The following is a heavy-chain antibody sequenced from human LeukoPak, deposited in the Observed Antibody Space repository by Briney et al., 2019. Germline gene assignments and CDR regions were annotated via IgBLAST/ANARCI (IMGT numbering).Heavy chain of an antibody. CDR2: INPNSGGT. CDR1: GGTFSSYA. V-gene: IGHV1-2*02. CDR3: ARVFPPAADDFDY. D-gene: IGHD6-13*01. Sequence: ASVKVSCKASGGTFSSYAISWVRQAPGQGLEWMGWINPNSGGTNYAQKFQGRVTMTRDTSISTAYMELSRLRSDDTAVYYCARVFPPAADDFDYWGQGTLVTVSS. J-gene: IGHJ4*02.